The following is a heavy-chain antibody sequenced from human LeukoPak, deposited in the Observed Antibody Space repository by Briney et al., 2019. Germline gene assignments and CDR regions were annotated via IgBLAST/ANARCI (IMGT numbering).Heavy chain of an antibody. D-gene: IGHD5-12*01. Sequence: ASVTVSCKASGYTFTSYDINWVRQATGQGLEWMGWMNPNSGNTGYAQKFQGRVTMTRNTSISTAYMELSSLRSEDTAVYYCARSPKGELRDSGYDHGFDYWGQGTLVTVSS. CDR2: MNPNSGNT. J-gene: IGHJ4*02. CDR1: GYTFTSYD. V-gene: IGHV1-8*01. CDR3: ARSPKGELRDSGYDHGFDY.